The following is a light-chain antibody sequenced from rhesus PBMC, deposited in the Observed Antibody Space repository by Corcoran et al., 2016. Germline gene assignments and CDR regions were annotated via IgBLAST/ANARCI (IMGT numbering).Light chain of an antibody. Sequence: DIQMTQSPSSLSASVGDRVTITCRASENVNNYLNWYQQKPGKAPKLLIYKASTLQSGDPSRFSGNGSWTDYTFTISSLQPEDVATYYCQHGYGTPYSFGQGTKVEIK. J-gene: IGKJ2*01. V-gene: IGKV1-74*01. CDR2: KAS. CDR1: ENVNNY. CDR3: QHGYGTPYS.